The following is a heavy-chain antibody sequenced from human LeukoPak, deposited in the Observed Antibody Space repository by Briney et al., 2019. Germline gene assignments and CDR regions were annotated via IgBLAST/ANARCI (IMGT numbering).Heavy chain of an antibody. CDR1: GGSISSYY. CDR3: ARDYSSGWYD. J-gene: IGHJ4*02. Sequence: SETLSLTCTVSGGSISSYYWSWIRQPPGKGLEWIGYIYYSGSTNYNPSLKSRVTISVDTSKNQFSPKLSSVTAADTAVYYCARDYSSGWYDWGQGTLVTVSS. V-gene: IGHV4-59*01. CDR2: IYYSGST. D-gene: IGHD6-19*01.